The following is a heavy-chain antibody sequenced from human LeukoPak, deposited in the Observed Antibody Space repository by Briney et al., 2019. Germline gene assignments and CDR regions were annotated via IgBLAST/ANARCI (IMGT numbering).Heavy chain of an antibody. CDR2: INPNSGGT. CDR3: ARLPGYYDSSGYYGDNWFDP. D-gene: IGHD3-22*01. V-gene: IGHV1-2*02. J-gene: IGHJ5*02. CDR1: GYTFTGYY. Sequence: GASVKVSCKASGYTFTGYYMHWVRQAPGQGLEWMGWINPNSGGTNYAQKFQGRVTMTRDTSISTAYMELSRLRSDDTAVYYCARLPGYYDSSGYYGDNWFDPWGQGTLVTVSS.